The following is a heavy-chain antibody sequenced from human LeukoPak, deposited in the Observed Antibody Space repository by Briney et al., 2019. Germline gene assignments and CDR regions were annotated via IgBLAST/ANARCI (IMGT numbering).Heavy chain of an antibody. CDR3: ARDQVAAAGIGGSLMD. V-gene: IGHV4-59*01. Sequence: QSSETLSLTCTVSGGSISSYYWSWIRQPPGKGLEWIGYIHYSGSSNYNPSPKSRVTISVDTSRNQFSLKLRSVTAADTAVYYCARDQVAAAGIGGSLMDWGQGTLVTVSS. CDR2: IHYSGSS. D-gene: IGHD6-13*01. CDR1: GGSISSYY. J-gene: IGHJ4*02.